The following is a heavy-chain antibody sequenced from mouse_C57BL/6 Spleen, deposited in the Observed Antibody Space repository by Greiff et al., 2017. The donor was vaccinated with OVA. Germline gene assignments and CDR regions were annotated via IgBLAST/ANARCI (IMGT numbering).Heavy chain of an antibody. D-gene: IGHD2-4*01. V-gene: IGHV1-53*01. CDR1: GYTFTSYW. CDR2: INPSNGGT. Sequence: QVQLQQSGTELVKPGASVKLSCKASGYTFTSYWMHWVKQRPGQGLEWIGNINPSNGGTNYNEKFKSKATLTVDKSSSTAYMQLSSLTSEDSAVYYCARSHYDYGAWFAYWGQGTLVTVSA. J-gene: IGHJ3*01. CDR3: ARSHYDYGAWFAY.